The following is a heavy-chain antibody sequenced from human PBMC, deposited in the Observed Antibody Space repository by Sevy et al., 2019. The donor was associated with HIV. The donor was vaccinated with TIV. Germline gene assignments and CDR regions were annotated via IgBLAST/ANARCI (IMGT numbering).Heavy chain of an antibody. V-gene: IGHV3-48*04. CDR2: ISSSSRTI. D-gene: IGHD3-22*01. Sequence: GGSLRLSCAASGFTFSSYSMNWVRQAPGKGLEWVSYISSSSRTIYYADSVKGRFTISRDNAKNSLYLQMNSLRAEDTAVYYCARDRYYYDSSGSGSYFDYWGQGTLVTVSS. CDR3: ARDRYYYDSSGSGSYFDY. J-gene: IGHJ4*02. CDR1: GFTFSSYS.